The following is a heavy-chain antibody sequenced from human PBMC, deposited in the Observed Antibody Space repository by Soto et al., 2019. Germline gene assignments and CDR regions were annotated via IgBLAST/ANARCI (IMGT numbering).Heavy chain of an antibody. CDR1: GYTFTSYG. CDR3: AREKREGIAAAGYFDY. D-gene: IGHD6-13*01. J-gene: IGHJ4*02. Sequence: GASVKVSCKASGYTFTSYGISWVRQAPGQGLEWTGWISAYNGNTNYAQKLQGRVTMTTDTSTSTAYMELRSLRSDDTAVYYCAREKREGIAAAGYFDYWGQGTLVTVSS. V-gene: IGHV1-18*04. CDR2: ISAYNGNT.